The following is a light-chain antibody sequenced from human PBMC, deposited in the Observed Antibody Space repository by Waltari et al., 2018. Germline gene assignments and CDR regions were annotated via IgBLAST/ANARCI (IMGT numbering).Light chain of an antibody. Sequence: EIVLTQSPGTVSLSPGDRATLSCRASQTVKANFLAWYQQKPGQAPRLLSYGASIRATDISDRFSGSGSGADFTLTISRLEPEDFAVYYCQQYGSSPQTFGQGTKVEIK. CDR3: QQYGSSPQT. J-gene: IGKJ1*01. V-gene: IGKV3-20*01. CDR1: QTVKANF. CDR2: GAS.